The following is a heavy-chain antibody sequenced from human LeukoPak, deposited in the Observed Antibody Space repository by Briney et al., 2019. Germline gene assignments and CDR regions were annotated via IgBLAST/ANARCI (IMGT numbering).Heavy chain of an antibody. D-gene: IGHD1-7*01. CDR3: AYSNYVFSFDF. V-gene: IGHV3-23*01. Sequence: PGGSLRLSCAASGFTFSSYAMSWVRQAPGKGLEWVSTISGSGGNTYYADSVKGRFTISRDSSKNTLYLQMNGLRAEDTAVYYCAYSNYVFSFDFWGQGTLVTVSS. J-gene: IGHJ4*02. CDR1: GFTFSSYA. CDR2: ISGSGGNT.